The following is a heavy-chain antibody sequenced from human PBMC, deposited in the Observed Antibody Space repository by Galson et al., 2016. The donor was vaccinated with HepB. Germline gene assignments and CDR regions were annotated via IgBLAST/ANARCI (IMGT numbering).Heavy chain of an antibody. J-gene: IGHJ6*02. CDR2: IWYDESNK. CDR3: ARDLRCVGTDDYYDFAV. D-gene: IGHD2-8*02. V-gene: IGHV3-33*01. CDR1: GFTFSGYG. Sequence: SLRLSCTASGFTFSGYGMHWVRQAPGQGLEWVALIWYDESNKNYADSVKGRFTISRDNSTNTLYLQMNSLRADDAAVYYCARDLRCVGTDDYYDFAVWGQGTTVTVSS.